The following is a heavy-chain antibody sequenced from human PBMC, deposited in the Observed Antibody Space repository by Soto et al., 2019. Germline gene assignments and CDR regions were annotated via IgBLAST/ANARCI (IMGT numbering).Heavy chain of an antibody. CDR3: LKDGGEFNFDS. V-gene: IGHV3-64D*06. CDR1: GFTFSIFS. J-gene: IGHJ4*02. Sequence: VGSLRLSCSASGFTFSIFSMHWVRQAPGKGLEFVSAISSNGDITIYADSVKGRFTISRDNSKHTLYLQMSSLRADDTAVYYCLKDGGEFNFDSRGQGALVTVSS. CDR2: ISSNGDIT. D-gene: IGHD3-16*01.